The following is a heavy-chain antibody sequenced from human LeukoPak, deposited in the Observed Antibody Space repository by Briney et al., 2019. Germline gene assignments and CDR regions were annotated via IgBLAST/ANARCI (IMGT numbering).Heavy chain of an antibody. D-gene: IGHD6-13*01. Sequence: SETLSLTCTVSGGSISSYYWSWIRQPPGKGLEWIGYIYYSGSTNYNPSLKSRVTISVDTSKNQFSLKLSSVTAADTAVYYCARGRPLRAAAKTVSGFDPWGQRTLVTVSS. CDR1: GGSISSYY. V-gene: IGHV4-59*01. CDR2: IYYSGST. J-gene: IGHJ5*02. CDR3: ARGRPLRAAAKTVSGFDP.